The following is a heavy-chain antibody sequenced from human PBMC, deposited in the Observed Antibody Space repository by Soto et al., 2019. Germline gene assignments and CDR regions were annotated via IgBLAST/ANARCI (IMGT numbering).Heavy chain of an antibody. V-gene: IGHV2-5*01. CDR2: VYWSDDK. Sequence: SGPTLVNPTQTLTLTCTFSGFSLSTSQVGVGWIRQPPGKALEWLAHVYWSDDKYYSLSLKSRLTISKETSKSQVVLTMTNMDPVDTATYYGAHLKTRGYYFDYWGQGALVTVSS. J-gene: IGHJ4*02. CDR3: AHLKTRGYYFDY. CDR1: GFSLSTSQVG.